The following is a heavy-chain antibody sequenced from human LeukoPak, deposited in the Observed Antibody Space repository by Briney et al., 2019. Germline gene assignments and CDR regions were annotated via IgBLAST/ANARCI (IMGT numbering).Heavy chain of an antibody. CDR1: GYTFTSYG. CDR2: ISAYNGNT. D-gene: IGHD6-13*01. V-gene: IGHV1-18*01. CDR3: ARHSGSSWSYYYYYGMDV. J-gene: IGHJ6*02. Sequence: ASVKVSCKASGYTFTSYGISWVRQAPGQGLEWMGWISAYNGNTNYAQKLQGRVTMTTDTSTSTAYMELRSLRSDDTAVYYCARHSGSSWSYYYYYGMDVWGQGTTVTVSS.